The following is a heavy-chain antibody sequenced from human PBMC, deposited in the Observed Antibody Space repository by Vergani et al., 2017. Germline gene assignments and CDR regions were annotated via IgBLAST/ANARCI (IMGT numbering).Heavy chain of an antibody. V-gene: IGHV3-7*01. CDR3: AKSGFVGAFET. D-gene: IGHD6-6*01. CDR1: GFTFSSAW. CDR2: IMPDGSAT. J-gene: IGHJ3*02. Sequence: EVQPVESGGGLVKPGGSLRLSCTTSGFTFSSAWMSWVRQAPGKGLEWVANIMPDGSATMYADSLRGRFSISRDNAKNSLHLHMSSLRVEDTAVYFCAKSGFVGAFETWGQGTMVTVSS.